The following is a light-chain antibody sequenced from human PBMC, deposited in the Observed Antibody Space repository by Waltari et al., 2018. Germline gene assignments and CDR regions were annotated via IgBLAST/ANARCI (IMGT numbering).Light chain of an antibody. CDR1: SRNVGTYNL. J-gene: IGLJ2*01. V-gene: IGLV2-23*01. CDR3: CSYASAVV. CDR2: HDI. Sequence: QSALTQPASVSGSPGPSITISCTGISRNVGTYNLVSWYHHNQGRTPNLILYHDIKRPSVVSSPFNRPSGVSSRFSGSRSDNTSSLTISGLQAEDEAHYFCCSYASAVVFGGGTKLTVL.